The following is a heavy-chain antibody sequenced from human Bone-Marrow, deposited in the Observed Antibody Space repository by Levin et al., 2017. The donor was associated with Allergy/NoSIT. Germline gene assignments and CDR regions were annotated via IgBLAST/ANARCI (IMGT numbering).Heavy chain of an antibody. J-gene: IGHJ4*02. Sequence: SGPTLVKPTQTLTLTCTFSGFSLTPSGVGVGWIRQPPGKALEWLAFIYWDDEKRYSPSLKNRLTITKDTSKNRVVLTLTNMDPVDTATYYCAHRRQQVYDYWGQGTLVTVSS. V-gene: IGHV2-5*02. CDR2: IYWDDEK. D-gene: IGHD2-8*01. CDR3: AHRRQQVYDY. CDR1: GFSLTPSGVG.